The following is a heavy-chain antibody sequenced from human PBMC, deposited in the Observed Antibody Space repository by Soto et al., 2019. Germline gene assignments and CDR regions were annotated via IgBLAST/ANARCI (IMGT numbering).Heavy chain of an antibody. CDR1: GGSISSSSYY. V-gene: IGHV4-39*01. D-gene: IGHD1-26*01. Sequence: KTSETLSLTCTVSGGSISSSSYYWGWIRQPPGKGLEWIGSIYYSGSTYYNPSLKSRVTISVDTSKNQFSLKLSSVTAADTAVYYCARHGTVAAEIDYWGQGTLVTVSS. CDR2: IYYSGST. J-gene: IGHJ4*02. CDR3: ARHGTVAAEIDY.